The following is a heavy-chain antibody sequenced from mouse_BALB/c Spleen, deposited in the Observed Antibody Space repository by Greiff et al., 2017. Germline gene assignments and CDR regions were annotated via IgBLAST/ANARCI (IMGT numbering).Heavy chain of an antibody. CDR2: ILPGSGST. J-gene: IGHJ3*01. V-gene: IGHV1-9*01. CDR1: GYTFSSYW. CDR3: ARSGRYDEEAWFAY. Sequence: QVQLQQSGAELMKPGASVKISCKATGYTFSSYWIEWVKQRPGHGLEWIGEILPGSGSTNYNEKFKGKATFTADTSSNTAYMQLSSLTSEDSAVYYCARSGRYDEEAWFAYWGQGTLVTVSA. D-gene: IGHD2-14*01.